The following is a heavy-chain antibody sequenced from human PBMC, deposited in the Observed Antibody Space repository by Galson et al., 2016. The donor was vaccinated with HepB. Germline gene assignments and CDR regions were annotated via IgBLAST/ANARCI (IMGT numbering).Heavy chain of an antibody. V-gene: IGHV2-70*04. Sequence: PALVKPTQTLTLTCSFSGFSLKTSGMRVSWIRQPPGKALEWLARIDWDDDKFYSTSLKTRLSISKDTSKNQVVLTMTNMDPVDTATYFCARMGSGNYLFGYWGQGTLVTVTS. CDR1: GFSLKTSGMR. J-gene: IGHJ4*02. D-gene: IGHD1-26*01. CDR2: IDWDDDK. CDR3: ARMGSGNYLFGY.